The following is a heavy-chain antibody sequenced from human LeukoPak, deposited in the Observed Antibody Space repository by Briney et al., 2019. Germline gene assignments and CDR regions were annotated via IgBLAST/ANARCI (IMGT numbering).Heavy chain of an antibody. D-gene: IGHD5-24*01. J-gene: IGHJ4*02. CDR1: GFTVRSNY. CDR2: IYGGGNI. CDR3: ARGAGYNYPYYFDY. V-gene: IGHV3-53*01. Sequence: GGSLRLSCAASGFTVRSNYMNWVRKAPGKGLEWVSVIYGGGNIYYADSVKGRFTISRDNSKNTLYLQMNSLRAEDTAVYYCARGAGYNYPYYFDYWGQGTLVTVSS.